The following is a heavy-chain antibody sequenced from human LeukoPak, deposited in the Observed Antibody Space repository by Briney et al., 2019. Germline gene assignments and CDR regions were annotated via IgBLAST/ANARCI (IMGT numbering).Heavy chain of an antibody. J-gene: IGHJ3*02. D-gene: IGHD3-3*01. V-gene: IGHV3-66*01. CDR3: ASSTPVTIFGVVIEGHDAFDI. CDR1: GFTFSSYA. CDR2: IYSGGST. Sequence: PEGSLRLSCAASGFTFSSYAMSWVRQAPGKGLEWVSVIYSGGSTYYADSVKGRFTISRDNSKNTLYLQMNSLRAEDTAVYYCASSTPVTIFGVVIEGHDAFDIWGQGTMVTVSS.